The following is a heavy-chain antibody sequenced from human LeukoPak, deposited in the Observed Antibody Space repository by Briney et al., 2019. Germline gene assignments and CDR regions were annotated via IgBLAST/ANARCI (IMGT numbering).Heavy chain of an antibody. V-gene: IGHV3-7*01. CDR2: IKQDGSEK. D-gene: IGHD3-22*01. CDR1: GFTFSSYW. CDR3: ARDRFDDSRGYYYHYYCYMDV. J-gene: IGHJ6*03. Sequence: GGSLRLSCAASGFTFSSYWMSWVRQAPGKGLEWVANIKQDGSEKYYVDSVKGRFTISRDNAKNSLYLQMNSLRAEDTAVYYCARDRFDDSRGYYYHYYCYMDVWGKGTTVTVSS.